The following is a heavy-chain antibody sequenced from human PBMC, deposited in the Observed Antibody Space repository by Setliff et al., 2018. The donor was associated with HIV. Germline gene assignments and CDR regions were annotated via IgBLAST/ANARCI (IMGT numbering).Heavy chain of an antibody. Sequence: ASVKVSCKASGYTFTSYGITWVRQAPGQGLEWLGWISPYNGNTNYAQKFQDRVTMTTDTSTSTAYMELRSLRSDDTAVYYCARDHGNGRAYNFWSGYYSFDYWGQGTLVTVSS. CDR2: ISPYNGNT. CDR1: GYTFTSYG. J-gene: IGHJ4*02. V-gene: IGHV1-18*01. D-gene: IGHD3-3*01. CDR3: ARDHGNGRAYNFWSGYYSFDY.